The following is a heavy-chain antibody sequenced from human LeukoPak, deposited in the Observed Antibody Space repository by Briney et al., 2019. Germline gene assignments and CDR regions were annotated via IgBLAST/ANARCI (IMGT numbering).Heavy chain of an antibody. V-gene: IGHV3-23*01. J-gene: IGHJ4*02. CDR2: IGGSGDST. Sequence: GGSLRLSCAASGFTFSSYAMSWVRQAPGKGLEWVSGIGGSGDSTYYADSVKGRFAISRDNSKNTLYLQMNSLRAEDTAVYYCAKDHFQTVYGSGSLFDYWGQGTLVTVSP. CDR1: GFTFSSYA. CDR3: AKDHFQTVYGSGSLFDY. D-gene: IGHD3-10*01.